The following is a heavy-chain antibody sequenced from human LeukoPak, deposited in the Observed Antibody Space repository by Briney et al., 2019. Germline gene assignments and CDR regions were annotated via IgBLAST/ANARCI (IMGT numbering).Heavy chain of an antibody. J-gene: IGHJ3*02. V-gene: IGHV3-23*01. D-gene: IGHD3-22*01. CDR2: ISGSGGST. CDR3: ARAGDYYDSSGPYDAFDI. CDR1: GFTFSSYA. Sequence: GGSLRLSCVPYGFTFSSYAMSWVRQAPGKGLEWVSGISGSGGSTYYAGSVKGRFTISRDNSKNTLYLQMNSLRAEDTAVYYCARAGDYYDSSGPYDAFDIWGQGTMVTVSS.